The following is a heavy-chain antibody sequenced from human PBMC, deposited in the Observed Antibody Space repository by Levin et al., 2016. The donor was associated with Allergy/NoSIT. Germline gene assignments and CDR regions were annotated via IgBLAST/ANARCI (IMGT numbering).Heavy chain of an antibody. CDR1: GYTFDNYG. CDR2: ISAFNDNT. Sequence: ASVKVSCKASGYTFDNYGFSWVRQAPGQGLEWMGWISAFNDNTNYAQNFQGRITITKDTSTSTTYMELRSLKSDDTATYYCARISHFLIIFGVAHFDYWGQGTPVTVSS. D-gene: IGHD3-3*02. J-gene: IGHJ4*02. CDR3: ARISHFLIIFGVAHFDY. V-gene: IGHV1-18*01.